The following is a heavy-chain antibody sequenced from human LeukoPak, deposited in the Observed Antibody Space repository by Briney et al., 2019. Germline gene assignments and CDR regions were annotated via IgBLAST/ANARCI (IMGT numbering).Heavy chain of an antibody. D-gene: IGHD6-19*01. Sequence: SETLSLTCTVSGGSIYSYYWSWVRQPPGKGLEWIAYIYYTGTTNYNPSLKSRVTISVDTSKEQFSLKLTSVTAADTAVYYCARHVPSNGLGGLDYWGQGSLVTVSS. CDR2: IYYTGTT. V-gene: IGHV4-59*08. CDR1: GGSIYSYY. CDR3: ARHVPSNGLGGLDY. J-gene: IGHJ4*02.